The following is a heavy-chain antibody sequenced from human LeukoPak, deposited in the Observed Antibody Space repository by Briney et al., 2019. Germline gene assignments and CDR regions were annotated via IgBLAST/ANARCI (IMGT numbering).Heavy chain of an antibody. J-gene: IGHJ4*02. V-gene: IGHV3-48*01. CDR2: ISSSSSTI. CDR3: ASSGPYDILTGYFDY. D-gene: IGHD3-9*01. Sequence: PGGSLRLSCAASGFTSSSYSMNWVRQAPGKGLEWVSYISSSSSTIYYADSVKGRFTISRDNAKNSLYLQMNSLRAEDTAVYYCASSGPYDILTGYFDYWGQGTLVTVSS. CDR1: GFTSSSYS.